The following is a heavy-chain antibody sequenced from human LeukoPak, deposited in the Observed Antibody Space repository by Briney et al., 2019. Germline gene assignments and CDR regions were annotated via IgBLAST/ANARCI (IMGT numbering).Heavy chain of an antibody. D-gene: IGHD2-2*01. CDR3: ARENVNGIGYCSSTSCYHSGAFDI. V-gene: IGHV4-61*02. CDR2: IYTSGST. J-gene: IGHJ3*02. CDR1: GGSISSGSYY. Sequence: SQNLSLTCTVSGGSISSGSYYWSWIRQPAGKGLEWIGRIYTSGSTNYNPSLKSRVTISVDTSKNQFSLKLSSVTAADTAVYYCARENVNGIGYCSSTSCYHSGAFDIWGQGTMVTVSS.